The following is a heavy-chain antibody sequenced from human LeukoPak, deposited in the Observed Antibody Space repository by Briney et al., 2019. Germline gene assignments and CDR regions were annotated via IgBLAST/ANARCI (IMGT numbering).Heavy chain of an antibody. J-gene: IGHJ4*02. CDR2: ISGSGGST. Sequence: GGSLRLSCAASGFTFSSYGMHWVRQAPGKGLEWVSAISGSGGSTYYADSVKGRFTISRDNSKNTLYLQMNSLRAEDTAVYYCAKDQAPRPIDYWGQGTLVTVSS. V-gene: IGHV3-23*01. CDR3: AKDQAPRPIDY. CDR1: GFTFSSYG. D-gene: IGHD6-6*01.